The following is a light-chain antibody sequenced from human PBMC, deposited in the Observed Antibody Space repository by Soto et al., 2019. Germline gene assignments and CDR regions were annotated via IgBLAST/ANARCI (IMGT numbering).Light chain of an antibody. Sequence: EIVLTQSPATLSVSPGERATLSCRASQSVNQKLGWYQQKPGQAPRLLIHGASIRATGIPDRFSGSGSGTDFTLTISRLEPEDFAVYYCHQYGTLPYAFGQGTKLQIK. CDR3: HQYGTLPYA. J-gene: IGKJ2*01. V-gene: IGKV3-20*01. CDR2: GAS. CDR1: QSVNQK.